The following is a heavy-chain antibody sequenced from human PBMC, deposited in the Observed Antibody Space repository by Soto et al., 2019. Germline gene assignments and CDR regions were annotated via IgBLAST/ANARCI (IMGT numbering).Heavy chain of an antibody. V-gene: IGHV1-2*02. J-gene: IGHJ3*02. Sequence: ASVKVSCKASGYTFTGYYMHWVRQAPGQGLEWMGWINPNSGGTNYAQKFQGRVTMTRDTSISTAYMELSRLRSDDTAVYYCARYYYDSSGYYPPSPPDNAFDIWGQGTMVTVSS. CDR1: GYTFTGYY. CDR2: INPNSGGT. CDR3: ARYYYDSSGYYPPSPPDNAFDI. D-gene: IGHD3-22*01.